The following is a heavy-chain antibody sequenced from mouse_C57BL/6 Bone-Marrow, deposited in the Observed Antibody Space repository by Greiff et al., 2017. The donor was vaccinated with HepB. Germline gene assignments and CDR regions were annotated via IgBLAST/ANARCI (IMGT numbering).Heavy chain of an antibody. Sequence: EVQLQQSGPELVKPGASVKIPCKASGYTFTDYNMDWVKQSHGKSLEWIGDINPNNGGTIYNQKFKGKATLTVDKSSSTAYMELRSLTSEDTAVYYCAIYYYGRGYWYFDVWGTGTTVTVSS. CDR2: INPNNGGT. V-gene: IGHV1-18*01. J-gene: IGHJ1*03. CDR1: GYTFTDYN. D-gene: IGHD1-1*01. CDR3: AIYYYGRGYWYFDV.